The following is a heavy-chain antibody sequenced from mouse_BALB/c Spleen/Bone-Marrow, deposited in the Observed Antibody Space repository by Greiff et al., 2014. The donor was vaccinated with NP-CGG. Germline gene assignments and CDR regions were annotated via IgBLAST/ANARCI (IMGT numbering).Heavy chain of an antibody. V-gene: IGHV1S56*01. J-gene: IGHJ2*01. CDR3: SRSDDGFPYSFDY. CDR1: GYTFTSYD. CDR2: VYPGDGST. Sequence: VQLQQSGPELVKPGALVKISCKASGYTFTSYDINWVKQKPGQGLEWIGWVYPGDGSTKYNEKFKGKATLTADKSSSTAYMQLSSLTSESSAVHFCSRSDDGFPYSFDYRGQGTTLTVSS. D-gene: IGHD2-3*01.